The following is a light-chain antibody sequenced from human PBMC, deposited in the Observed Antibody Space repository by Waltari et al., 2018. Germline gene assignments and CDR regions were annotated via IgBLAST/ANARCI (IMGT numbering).Light chain of an antibody. CDR1: QSLLHSIGYTY. J-gene: IGKJ1*01. CDR2: LGS. V-gene: IGKV2-28*01. Sequence: VLTQSPLPLPVTLGEPASISCRSRQSLLHSIGYTYLDLYLQKPGQSPQLMIYLGSNPATAAPDTFTGSGSGTDVTYNSSRVEAEDVGVYCCMQTLKTLRTFGQRTKVEIK. CDR3: MQTLKTLRT.